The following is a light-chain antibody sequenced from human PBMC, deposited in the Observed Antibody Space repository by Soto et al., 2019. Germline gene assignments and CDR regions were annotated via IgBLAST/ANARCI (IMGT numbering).Light chain of an antibody. J-gene: IGKJ2*01. CDR1: QSVSSSY. Sequence: EIVLTQSPGTLSLSPGERATLSCRASQSVSSSYLAWYQQKPGQAPRLLIYGASSRATGIPDRFSGSGSGTDFNLTISRLEPEYFAVYYCQHYGSSPYTFGQGTKLEIK. V-gene: IGKV3-20*01. CDR3: QHYGSSPYT. CDR2: GAS.